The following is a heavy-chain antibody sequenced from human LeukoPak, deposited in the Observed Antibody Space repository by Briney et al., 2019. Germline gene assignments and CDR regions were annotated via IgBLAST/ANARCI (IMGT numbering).Heavy chain of an antibody. V-gene: IGHV3-21*01. D-gene: IGHD3-10*01. J-gene: IGHJ6*02. CDR2: ISSSSSYI. CDR3: ARVDISDYYGSGSPNHYYYYYGMDV. CDR1: GFTSSSYS. Sequence: PGGSLRLSCAASGFTSSSYSMNWVRQAPGKGLEWVSSISSSSSYIYYADSVKGRFTISRDNAKNSLYLQMNSLRAEDTAVYYCARVDISDYYGSGSPNHYYYYYGMDVWGQGTTVTVSS.